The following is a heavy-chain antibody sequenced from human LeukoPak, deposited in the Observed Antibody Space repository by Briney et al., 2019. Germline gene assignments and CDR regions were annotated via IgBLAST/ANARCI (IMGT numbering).Heavy chain of an antibody. D-gene: IGHD2/OR15-2a*01. CDR2: LDRDGTTT. CDR3: VRDTENIGYDAFEF. V-gene: IGHV3-74*01. J-gene: IGHJ5*01. CDR1: GFTFSSYW. Sequence: GGSLRLSCAASGFTFSSYWMHWVRQAPGKGLEWVSRLDRDGTTTSYADSVYGRFTISRDNAKSTLYLQMRSLRAEDTAVYYCVRDTENIGYDAFEFWGHGTLVTVSS.